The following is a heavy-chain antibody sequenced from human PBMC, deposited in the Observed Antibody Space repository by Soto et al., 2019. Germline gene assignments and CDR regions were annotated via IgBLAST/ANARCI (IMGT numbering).Heavy chain of an antibody. J-gene: IGHJ5*02. CDR3: ARSLHIARYCSST. CDR1: GFTFSSYW. V-gene: IGHV3-7*03. D-gene: IGHD2-2*01. Sequence: GGSLTLSCAASGFTFSSYWMSWVRQVPAKGLEWVANIKQDGSEKYYVDSVKGRFTISRDNAKNSLYLQMNSLRAEDTAVYYCARSLHIARYCSSTWRQGTLVTVSS. CDR2: IKQDGSEK.